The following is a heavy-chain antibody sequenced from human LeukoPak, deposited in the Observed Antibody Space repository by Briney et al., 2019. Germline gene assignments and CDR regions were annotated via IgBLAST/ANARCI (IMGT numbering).Heavy chain of an antibody. V-gene: IGHV3-30*02. CDR1: GFTFSSYG. D-gene: IGHD2-8*01. CDR2: IRYDGSNK. CDR3: AKDRCSNGIGCYYYYMDV. Sequence: GGSLRLSCAASGFTFSSYGMHWVRQAPGKGLEWVAFIRYDGSNKYYADSVKGRFTISRDSSKNILYLQMNSLRAEDTAVYYCAKDRCSNGIGCYYYYMDVWGKGTTVTISS. J-gene: IGHJ6*03.